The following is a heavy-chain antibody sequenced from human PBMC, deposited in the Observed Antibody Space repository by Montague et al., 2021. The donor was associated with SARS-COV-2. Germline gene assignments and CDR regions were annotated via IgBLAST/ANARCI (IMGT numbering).Heavy chain of an antibody. CDR1: DGSFSDYS. Sequence: ETLSLTCAVYDGSFSDYSWTWIRQPPGKGLEWIGEINHRGSTNYNPSLKSRVTISVDTSKNQFSLKMTSVTAADTAVYYCARDLVAGGMDVWGQGTTVTVSS. CDR2: INHRGST. V-gene: IGHV4-34*01. J-gene: IGHJ6*02. CDR3: ARDLVAGGMDV. D-gene: IGHD2-8*02.